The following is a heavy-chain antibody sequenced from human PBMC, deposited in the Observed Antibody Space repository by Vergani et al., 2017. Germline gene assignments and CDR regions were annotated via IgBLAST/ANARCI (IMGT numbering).Heavy chain of an antibody. Sequence: QVQLQQWGAGLLKPSETLSLTCAVYGGSFSGYYWSWIRQPPGKGLEWIGEINHSGSTNYNPSLKSRVTISVDTSKNQFSLKLSSVTAADTAVYYCASISSSGYYYFDYWGQGTLVTVSS. D-gene: IGHD3-22*01. CDR3: ASISSSGYYYFDY. J-gene: IGHJ4*02. CDR2: INHSGST. CDR1: GGSFSGYY. V-gene: IGHV4-34*01.